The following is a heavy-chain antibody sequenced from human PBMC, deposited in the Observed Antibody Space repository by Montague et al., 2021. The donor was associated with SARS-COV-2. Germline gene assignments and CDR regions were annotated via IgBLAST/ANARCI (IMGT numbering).Heavy chain of an antibody. V-gene: IGHV3-33*01. CDR2: IWYDGSNK. CDR1: GFTFSSYG. J-gene: IGHJ4*02. CDR3: ARESRVGHDYGDYGGSFDY. Sequence: SLRLSCAASGFTFSSYGMHWVRQAPGKGLEWVAVIWYDGSNKYYSDSXKGRFTISRDNSKNTLYLQMSSLRAEDTAVYYCARESRVGHDYGDYGGSFDYWGQGTLVTVSS. D-gene: IGHD4-17*01.